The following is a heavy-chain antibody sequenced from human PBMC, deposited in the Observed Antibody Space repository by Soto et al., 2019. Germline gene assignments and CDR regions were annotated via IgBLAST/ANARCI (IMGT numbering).Heavy chain of an antibody. D-gene: IGHD6-6*01. CDR1: GGSISSGDYY. Sequence: SETLSLTCTVSGGSISSGDYYWSWIRQPPGKGLEWIGYIYFSGSTYYNPSFKSRVTISVDTSKNHFSLKLSSVTAADTAVYYCARVGGYSSSSGVLYYFDYWGQGTLVTVSS. CDR2: IYFSGST. CDR3: ARVGGYSSSSGVLYYFDY. V-gene: IGHV4-30-4*01. J-gene: IGHJ4*02.